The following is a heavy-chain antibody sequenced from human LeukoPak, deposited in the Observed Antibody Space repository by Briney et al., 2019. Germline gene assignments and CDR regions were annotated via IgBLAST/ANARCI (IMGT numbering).Heavy chain of an antibody. CDR3: ARVRSTDPGVRGWFDP. J-gene: IGHJ5*02. CDR1: GYTFTSYA. CDR2: INAGNGNT. Sequence: ASVKVSCKASGYTFTSYAMHWVRQAPGQRLEWMGWINAGNGNTKYSQKFQGRVTITRDTSASTAYMELSSLRSEDTAVYYCARVRSTDPGVRGWFDPWGQGTLVTVSS. D-gene: IGHD3-10*01. V-gene: IGHV1-3*01.